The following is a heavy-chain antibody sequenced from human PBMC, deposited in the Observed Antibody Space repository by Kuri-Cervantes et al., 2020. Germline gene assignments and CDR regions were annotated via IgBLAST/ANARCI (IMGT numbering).Heavy chain of an antibody. CDR1: GFTFRNYG. J-gene: IGHJ4*02. D-gene: IGHD5-24*01. CDR3: ARARDGYNYDYFDY. Sequence: GESLKISCAASGFTFRNYGMHWVRQAPGKGLEWVAFIRYDGSNQYYADSVKGRFTISRDNSKNRLYLRMNSLRAEDTAVYYCARARDGYNYDYFDYWGQGTLVTVSS. CDR2: IRYDGSNQ. V-gene: IGHV3-30*02.